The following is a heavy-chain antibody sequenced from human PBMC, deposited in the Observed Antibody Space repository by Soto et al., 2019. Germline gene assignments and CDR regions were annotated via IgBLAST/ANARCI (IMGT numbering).Heavy chain of an antibody. J-gene: IGHJ4*02. CDR1: GGSISSSYYY. V-gene: IGHV4-31*03. Sequence: QVQLQESGPGLVKPSQTLSLTCTVSGGSISSSYYYWSWIRQHPGKDLEWIGYIYYSGSTYYNPSLKSRVTISVDTSKNQFSLKLSSVTAADTAVYYCASRLGVPGRLYFDYWGQGALVTVSS. CDR3: ASRLGVPGRLYFDY. D-gene: IGHD3-16*01. CDR2: IYYSGST.